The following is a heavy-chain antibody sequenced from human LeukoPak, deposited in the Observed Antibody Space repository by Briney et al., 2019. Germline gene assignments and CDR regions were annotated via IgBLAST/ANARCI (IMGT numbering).Heavy chain of an antibody. V-gene: IGHV3-30*04. D-gene: IGHD6-13*01. CDR1: GFTFSSDA. CDR2: ISYDGKEK. CDR3: ARGDRGTAAGNNWFNP. J-gene: IGHJ5*02. Sequence: GGSLRLSCVASGFTFSSDAMHWVRQAPGKGLEWVAVISYDGKEKYHADSVKGRFTISRDNSKSTLYLQMNSLRVEDTAVYYCARGDRGTAAGNNWFNPWGQGTLVTVSS.